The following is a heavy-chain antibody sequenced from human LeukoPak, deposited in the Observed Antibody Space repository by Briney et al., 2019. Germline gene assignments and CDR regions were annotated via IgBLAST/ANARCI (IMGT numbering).Heavy chain of an antibody. V-gene: IGHV3-21*01. Sequence: GGSLRLSCAASGFTFSSYSMNWVRQAPGKGLEWVSSISSSSSYIYYADSVKGRFTISRDNAKNSLYLQMNSLRAEDTAVYYCAKCLYGSSSDYYYYGMDVWGQGTTVTVSS. CDR2: ISSSSSYI. CDR1: GFTFSSYS. D-gene: IGHD6-6*01. J-gene: IGHJ6*02. CDR3: AKCLYGSSSDYYYYGMDV.